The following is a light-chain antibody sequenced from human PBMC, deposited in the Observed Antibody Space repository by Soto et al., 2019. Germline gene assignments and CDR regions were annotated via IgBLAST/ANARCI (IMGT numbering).Light chain of an antibody. CDR2: GSS. V-gene: IGKV3D-15*01. J-gene: IGKJ4*01. Sequence: IVMTQSPATLSVSPGEGVTLSCRASENVGTNLAWYQQKPGQAPRLLIYGSSTRATGIPATFSSSGFGTEFTLTISSLQSEESAVYYCQQYNNWGLSFGGGTKLEIK. CDR3: QQYNNWGLS. CDR1: ENVGTN.